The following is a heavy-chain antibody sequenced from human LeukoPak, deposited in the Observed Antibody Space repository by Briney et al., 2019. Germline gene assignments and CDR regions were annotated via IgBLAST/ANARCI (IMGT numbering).Heavy chain of an antibody. CDR2: IRYDGSNK. V-gene: IGHV3-30*02. Sequence: QPGGSLRLXCAASGFTFSSYGMHWVRQAPGKGLEWVAFIRYDGSNKYYADSVKGRFTISRDNSKNTLYLQMNSLRAEDTAVYYCAKSPLLQLWSFDYWGQGTLVTVSS. J-gene: IGHJ4*02. CDR1: GFTFSSYG. D-gene: IGHD5-18*01. CDR3: AKSPLLQLWSFDY.